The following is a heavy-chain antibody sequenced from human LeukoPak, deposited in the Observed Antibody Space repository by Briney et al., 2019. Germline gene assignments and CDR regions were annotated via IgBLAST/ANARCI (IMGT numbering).Heavy chain of an antibody. Sequence: GGSLRLSCAASGFTFSGFAMSWVRRTPGKGLEWVSGISGSGDNTLYADSVKGRFTISRDNSKNTLYLQMNSLRAEDTAVYYCAKFPKWNYFDYWGQGTLVTVSS. CDR3: AKFPKWNYFDY. D-gene: IGHD1-26*01. J-gene: IGHJ4*02. V-gene: IGHV3-23*01. CDR1: GFTFSGFA. CDR2: ISGSGDNT.